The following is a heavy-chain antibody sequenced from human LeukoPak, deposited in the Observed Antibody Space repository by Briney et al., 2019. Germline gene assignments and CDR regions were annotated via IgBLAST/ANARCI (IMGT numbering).Heavy chain of an antibody. D-gene: IGHD2/OR15-2a*01. CDR1: GYTFTSYD. CDR2: MNPNSGDT. J-gene: IGHJ3*01. CDR3: ARNFYGDGFDV. Sequence: ASVKVSCKASGYTFTSYDINWVRQATGQGLEWMGWMNPNSGDTGYAQNFQGRVTLTRDTSTRTAYMELSGLRPEDTAVYFCARNFYGDGFDVWGQGTKVTVSS. V-gene: IGHV1-8*01.